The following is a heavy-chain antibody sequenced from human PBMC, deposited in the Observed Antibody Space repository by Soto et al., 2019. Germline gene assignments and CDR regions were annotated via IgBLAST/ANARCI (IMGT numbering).Heavy chain of an antibody. J-gene: IGHJ4*02. CDR3: AREVASYDRSGFFDY. CDR1: GFIFSNFA. Sequence: PGPSMRVSCAGSGFIFSNFAFHCVREAPGQGLEWVALISYDGNNKYYADSVKGRFTISRDNSKNTLYLQMHSLRADDTAVYYCAREVASYDRSGFFDYWGQGALVTVPS. D-gene: IGHD3-22*01. V-gene: IGHV3-30-3*01. CDR2: ISYDGNNK.